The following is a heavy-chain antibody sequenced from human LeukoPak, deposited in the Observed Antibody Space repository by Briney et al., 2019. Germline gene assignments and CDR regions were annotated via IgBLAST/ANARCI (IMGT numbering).Heavy chain of an antibody. V-gene: IGHV1-2*02. CDR1: GYTFTGYY. D-gene: IGHD2-2*01. J-gene: IGHJ4*02. CDR3: ARIYGLYQLSFGY. Sequence: ASVKVSCKASGYTFTGYYMHWVRQAPGQGLEWMGWINPNSGGTNYAQKFQGGVTMTRDTSISTAYMELSRLGSDDTAVYYCARIYGLYQLSFGYWGQGTLVTVSS. CDR2: INPNSGGT.